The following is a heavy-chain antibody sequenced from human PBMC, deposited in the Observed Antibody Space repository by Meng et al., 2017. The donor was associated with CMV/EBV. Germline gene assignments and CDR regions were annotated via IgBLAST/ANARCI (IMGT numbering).Heavy chain of an antibody. D-gene: IGHD6-19*01. CDR3: VRSSGWSLFDY. J-gene: IGHJ4*02. Sequence: QVQRVQSAAEMKKPGASVKVSCTTSGFTFSDYYIHWVRQAPGQGLEWMGWVNSNNDATNYARKFQGRVSMTRDTSISTAHMELSRLMSDDTAVYYCVRSSGWSLFDYWGQGTLVTVSS. CDR2: VNSNNDAT. V-gene: IGHV1-2*02. CDR1: GFTFSDYY.